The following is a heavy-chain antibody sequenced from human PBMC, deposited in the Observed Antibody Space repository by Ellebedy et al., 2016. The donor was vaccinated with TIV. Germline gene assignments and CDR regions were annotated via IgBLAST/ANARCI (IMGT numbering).Heavy chain of an antibody. J-gene: IGHJ4*02. D-gene: IGHD3-10*01. CDR1: GFSLNTRGGG. V-gene: IGHV2-5*02. Sequence: SGPTLVKPTQTLTLTCTFSGFSLNTRGGGVGWIRQPPGKALEWLALLYWVDDTRYSPSLRSRLTITKATPKDQVVLTMTNMDPMDTATYYCAHRREQWFGASFDSWGQGSLVTVSS. CDR2: LYWVDDT. CDR3: AHRREQWFGASFDS.